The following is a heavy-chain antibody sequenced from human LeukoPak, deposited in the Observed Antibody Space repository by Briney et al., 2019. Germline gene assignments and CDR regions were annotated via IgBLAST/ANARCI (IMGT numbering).Heavy chain of an antibody. CDR1: GGSISSGDYY. D-gene: IGHD3-3*01. V-gene: IGHV4-30-4*01. Sequence: SQTLSLTCTVSGGSISSGDYYWSRIRQPPGKGLEWIGYIYYSGSTYYNPSLKSRVTISVDTSKNQFSLKLSSVTAADTAVYYCARSNYYDFWSGYGMDVWGQGTTVTVSS. J-gene: IGHJ6*02. CDR3: ARSNYYDFWSGYGMDV. CDR2: IYYSGST.